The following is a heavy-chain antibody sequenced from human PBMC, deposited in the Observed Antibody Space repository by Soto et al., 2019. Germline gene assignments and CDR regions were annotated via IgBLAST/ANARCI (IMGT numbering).Heavy chain of an antibody. CDR1: GYSFTSYW. D-gene: IGHD2-2*01. CDR3: ARLDFSPGIVVVPAVFDY. Sequence: GESLKISCKGSGYSFTSYWIGWVRQMPGKGLEWMGIIYPGDSDTRYSPSFQGQVTISADKSISTAYLQWSSLKASDTAMYYCARLDFSPGIVVVPAVFDYWGQGTLVTVSS. V-gene: IGHV5-51*01. CDR2: IYPGDSDT. J-gene: IGHJ4*02.